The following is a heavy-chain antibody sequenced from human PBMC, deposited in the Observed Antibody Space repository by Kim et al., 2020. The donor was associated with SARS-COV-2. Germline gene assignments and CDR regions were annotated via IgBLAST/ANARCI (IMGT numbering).Heavy chain of an antibody. CDR3: ARDEDSSGSPYYFDY. J-gene: IGHJ4*02. Sequence: ADSVKGRFTISRDNSKNTLYLQMNSLRAEDTAVYYCARDEDSSGSPYYFDYWGQGTLVTVSS. D-gene: IGHD6-19*01. V-gene: IGHV3-30*01.